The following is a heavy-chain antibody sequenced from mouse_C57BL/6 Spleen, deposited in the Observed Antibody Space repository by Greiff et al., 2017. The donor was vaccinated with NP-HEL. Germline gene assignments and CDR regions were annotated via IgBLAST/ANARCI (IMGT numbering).Heavy chain of an antibody. CDR2: ISDGGSYT. J-gene: IGHJ2*01. Sequence: EVKVVESGGGLVKPGGSLKLSCAASGFTFSSYAMSWVRQTPEKRLEWVATISDGGSYTYYPDNVKGRFTISRDNAKNNLYLQMSHLKSEDTAMYYCARENYDYDERGLDYWGQGTTLTVSS. CDR1: GFTFSSYA. V-gene: IGHV5-4*01. CDR3: ARENYDYDERGLDY. D-gene: IGHD2-4*01.